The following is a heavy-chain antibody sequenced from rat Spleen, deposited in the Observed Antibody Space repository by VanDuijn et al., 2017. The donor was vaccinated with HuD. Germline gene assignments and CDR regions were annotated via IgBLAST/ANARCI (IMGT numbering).Heavy chain of an antibody. D-gene: IGHD1-5*01. CDR1: GFTFSDYY. CDR2: ISYDGSST. J-gene: IGHJ2*01. V-gene: IGHV5-29*01. Sequence: EVQLVESDGGLVQPGRSLKLSCAASGFTFSDYYMAWVRQAPAKGLEWVATISYDGSSTYYRDSVKGRFTVSRDNAKSTLYLQMDSLRSEDTATYYCAKVLGGNFDYWGQGVMVTVSS. CDR3: AKVLGGNFDY.